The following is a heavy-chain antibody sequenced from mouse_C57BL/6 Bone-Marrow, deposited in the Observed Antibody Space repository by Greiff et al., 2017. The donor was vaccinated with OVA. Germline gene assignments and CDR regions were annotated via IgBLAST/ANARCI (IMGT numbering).Heavy chain of an antibody. CDR3: ADTLYYAMDY. Sequence: DVKLVESGGGLVKPGGSLKLSCAASGFTFSDYGMHWVRQAPEKGLEWVAYISSGSSTIYYADTVKGRFTISRDNAKNTLFLQMTSLRSEDTAMYYCADTLYYAMDYWGQGTSVTVSS. CDR2: ISSGSSTI. CDR1: GFTFSDYG. V-gene: IGHV5-17*01. J-gene: IGHJ4*01.